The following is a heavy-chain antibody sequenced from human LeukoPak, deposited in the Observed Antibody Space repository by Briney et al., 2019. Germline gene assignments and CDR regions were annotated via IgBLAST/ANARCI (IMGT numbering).Heavy chain of an antibody. J-gene: IGHJ4*02. CDR3: AKDGEVLWFGPESY. CDR1: GFTFSSYG. Sequence: PGRSLRLSCAASGFTFSSYGMHWVRQAPGKGLEWVALISLDGSNKDYAESVKGRFTISRDSSKNTLYLQMNSLRAEDTAVYYCAKDGEVLWFGPESYWGQGTLVAVSS. V-gene: IGHV3-30*18. D-gene: IGHD3-10*01. CDR2: ISLDGSNK.